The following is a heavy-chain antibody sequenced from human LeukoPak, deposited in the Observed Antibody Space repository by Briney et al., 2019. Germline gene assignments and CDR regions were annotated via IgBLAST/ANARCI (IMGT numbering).Heavy chain of an antibody. D-gene: IGHD4/OR15-4a*01. CDR1: GFTFINYD. J-gene: IGHJ4*02. Sequence: ASLKVSCKASGFTFINYDMNWVRQAPGQRLKWLGIINLSSGSTHYPQKFQDRVSMNRDTSTSTVYMELSSLRSEDTAVYYCARDLDYGEKAEDYWGQGTLVTVSS. CDR2: INLSSGST. V-gene: IGHV1-46*01. CDR3: ARDLDYGEKAEDY.